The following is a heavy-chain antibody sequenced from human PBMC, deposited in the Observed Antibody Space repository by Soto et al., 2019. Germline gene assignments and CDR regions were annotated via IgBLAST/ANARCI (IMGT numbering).Heavy chain of an antibody. Sequence: GGSLRLSCAASGFTFSSYSMNWVRQAPGKGLEWVSSISSSSSYIYYADSVKGRFTISRDNAKNSLYLQMNSLRAEDTAVYYCARVSTFYDSSGSDAFDIWGQGTMVTVSS. V-gene: IGHV3-21*01. CDR3: ARVSTFYDSSGSDAFDI. D-gene: IGHD3-22*01. J-gene: IGHJ3*02. CDR1: GFTFSSYS. CDR2: ISSSSSYI.